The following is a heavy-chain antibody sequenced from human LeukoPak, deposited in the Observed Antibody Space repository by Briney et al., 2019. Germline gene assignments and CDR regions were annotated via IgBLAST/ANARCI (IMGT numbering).Heavy chain of an antibody. D-gene: IGHD6-13*01. CDR1: GGSFSGYY. J-gene: IGHJ3*02. V-gene: IGHV4-34*01. Sequence: SETLSLTCAVYGGSFSGYYWSWIRQPPGKGLEWIGEINHSGSTNYNPSLKSRVTISVDTSKNQFSLKLSSVTAADTAVYYCASAGPRIAAAGTYAFDIWGQGTMVTVSS. CDR2: INHSGST. CDR3: ASAGPRIAAAGTYAFDI.